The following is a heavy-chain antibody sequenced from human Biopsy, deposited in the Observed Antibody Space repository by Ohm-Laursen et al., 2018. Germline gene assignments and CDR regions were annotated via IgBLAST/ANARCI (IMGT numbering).Heavy chain of an antibody. CDR3: ARQVDFRSGYVDY. D-gene: IGHD3-3*01. V-gene: IGHV4-39*01. CDR2: IYYSGNT. J-gene: IGHJ4*02. CDR1: GGSISDSTYH. Sequence: SDTLSLTCTVSGGSISDSTYHWGWIRQSPGKGLEWIGNIYYSGNTYYSPSLKSRVTISVDTSNNQFSLKLRSVTAADTAVYYCARQVDFRSGYVDYWGQGTLVAVSS.